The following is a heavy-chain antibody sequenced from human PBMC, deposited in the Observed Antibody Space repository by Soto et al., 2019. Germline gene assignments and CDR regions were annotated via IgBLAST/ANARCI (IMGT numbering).Heavy chain of an antibody. Sequence: QVQLVQSGAEVEKPGSSVKVSCKASGGTFSSYAISWVRQAPGQGLEWMGGIIPIFGTANYAQKSQGRVTITADESTITAYMELSSLRSEDTAVYYCARSPRGLYGDYGPVGFDPWGQGTLVTVSS. CDR3: ARSPRGLYGDYGPVGFDP. V-gene: IGHV1-69*01. J-gene: IGHJ5*02. D-gene: IGHD4-17*01. CDR1: GGTFSSYA. CDR2: IIPIFGTA.